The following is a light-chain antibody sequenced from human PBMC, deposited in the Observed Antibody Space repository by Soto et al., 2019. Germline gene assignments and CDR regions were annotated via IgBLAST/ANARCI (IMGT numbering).Light chain of an antibody. V-gene: IGKV3-20*01. CDR2: GAS. CDR3: QQYGRSPA. J-gene: IGKJ4*01. Sequence: EIVLTQSPGTLSLSPGERATLSCRASQIVTSSYLAWYQQKPGQAPRLLIYGASSRATGIPDRFSGSGSGTDFTLTLSRLEPEDFAVYYCQQYGRSPAFGGGTKVEIK. CDR1: QIVTSSY.